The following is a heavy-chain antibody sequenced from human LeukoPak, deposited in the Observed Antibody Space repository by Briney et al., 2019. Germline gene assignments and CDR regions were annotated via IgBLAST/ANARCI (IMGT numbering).Heavy chain of an antibody. J-gene: IGHJ4*02. CDR3: AKGAIYDSSGYYYGY. CDR1: GFTFSSYA. CDR2: ISGSGGST. V-gene: IGHV3-23*01. Sequence: GGSLRLSCAASGFTFSSYAMSWVRQAPGKGLEWVSAISGSGGSTYYADSVKGRFTISRDNSKNTLYLQMNSLRAEDTAVYHCAKGAIYDSSGYYYGYWGQGTLVTVSS. D-gene: IGHD3-22*01.